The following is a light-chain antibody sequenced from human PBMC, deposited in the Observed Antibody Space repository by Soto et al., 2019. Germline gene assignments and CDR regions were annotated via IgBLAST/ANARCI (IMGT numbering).Light chain of an antibody. CDR2: EVT. J-gene: IGLJ1*01. CDR3: SSHTSGSTRV. V-gene: IGLV2-14*01. CDR1: FSDVGGYDH. Sequence: QSALTQPASVSGSPGQSIAISCTGTFSDVGGYDHVSWYQQHPDKAPKLMIYEVTKRPSGVSNRFSGSKSGNTASLTISGLQPEDEADYYCSSHTSGSTRVFGSGTKLTVL.